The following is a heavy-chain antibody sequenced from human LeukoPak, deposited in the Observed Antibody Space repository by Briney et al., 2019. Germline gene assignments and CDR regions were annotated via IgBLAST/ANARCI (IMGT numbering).Heavy chain of an antibody. V-gene: IGHV4-59*01. Sequence: SETLSLTCAVYGGSFSGYYWSWIRQPPGKGLEWIGYIYYSGSTNYNPSLKSRVTISVDTSKNQFSLKLSSVTAADTAVYYCAREGRTYYYDSSGYYYGGSFDYWGQGTLVTVSS. CDR1: GGSFSGYY. D-gene: IGHD3-22*01. CDR3: AREGRTYYYDSSGYYYGGSFDY. CDR2: IYYSGST. J-gene: IGHJ4*02.